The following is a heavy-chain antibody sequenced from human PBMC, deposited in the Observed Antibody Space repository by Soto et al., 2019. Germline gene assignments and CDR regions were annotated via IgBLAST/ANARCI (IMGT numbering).Heavy chain of an antibody. CDR1: GGSISSYY. D-gene: IGHD2-15*01. J-gene: IGHJ4*02. CDR2: IYYSGST. V-gene: IGHV4-59*08. Sequence: SETLSLTCTVAGGSISSYYCSWIRQPPGKGLEWIGYIYYSGSTNYNPSLKSRVTISVDTSKNQFSLKLSSVTAADTAVYYCARHTGYCSGGSCYFDYWGQGTLVTVSS. CDR3: ARHTGYCSGGSCYFDY.